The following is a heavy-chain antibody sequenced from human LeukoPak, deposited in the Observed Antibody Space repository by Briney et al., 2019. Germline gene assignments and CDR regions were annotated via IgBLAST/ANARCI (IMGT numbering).Heavy chain of an antibody. CDR3: ARTVVVPAAVSYYYYYYMDV. CDR1: GGSISSSSYY. CDR2: IYYSGST. Sequence: PSETLSLTCTVSGGSISSSSYYWGWIRQPPGKGLKWIGSIYYSGSTYYNPSLKSRVTISVDTSKNQFSLKLSSVTAADTAVYYCARTVVVPAAVSYYYYYYMDVWGKGTTVTISS. D-gene: IGHD2-2*01. V-gene: IGHV4-39*07. J-gene: IGHJ6*03.